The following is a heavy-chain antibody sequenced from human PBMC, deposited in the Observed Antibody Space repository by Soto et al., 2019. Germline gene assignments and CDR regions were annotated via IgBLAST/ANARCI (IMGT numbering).Heavy chain of an antibody. CDR3: AREIYFYGSGRVGIDY. CDR1: GFTFSSYA. D-gene: IGHD3-10*01. J-gene: IGHJ4*02. V-gene: IGHV3-30-3*01. CDR2: ISYDGSNK. Sequence: GGSLRLSCAASGFTFSSYAMHWVRQAPGKGLEWVAVISYDGSNKYYADSVKGRFTISRDNARDSLYLQMNSLRAEDTAVYYCAREIYFYGSGRVGIDYWGQGTLVTVSS.